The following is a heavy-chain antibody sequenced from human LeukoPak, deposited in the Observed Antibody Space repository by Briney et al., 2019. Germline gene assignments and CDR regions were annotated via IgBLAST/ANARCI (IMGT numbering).Heavy chain of an antibody. V-gene: IGHV4-59*08. D-gene: IGHD6-13*01. CDR3: ARHRYSSSWCAY. Sequence: PSKTLSLTCTVSGGSISSYYWSWIRQPPGKGLEWIGYIYYSGSTNYNPSLKSRVTISVDTSKNQFSLKLSSVTAADTAVYYCARHRYSSSWCAYWGQGILVTVSS. J-gene: IGHJ4*02. CDR2: IYYSGST. CDR1: GGSISSYY.